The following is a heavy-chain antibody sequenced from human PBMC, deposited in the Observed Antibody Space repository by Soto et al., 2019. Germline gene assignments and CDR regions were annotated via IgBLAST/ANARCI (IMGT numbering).Heavy chain of an antibody. D-gene: IGHD2-21*02. CDR3: ARVVAYCGGDCYPTDY. CDR1: GYTFTSYA. CDR2: TNAGNGNT. Sequence: ASVKVSCKASGYTFTSYAMHWVRQAPGQRLERMGWTNAGNGNTKYSQKFQGRVTITRDTSASTAYMELSSLRSEDTAVYYCARVVAYCGGDCYPTDYWGQGTLVTVSS. J-gene: IGHJ4*02. V-gene: IGHV1-3*01.